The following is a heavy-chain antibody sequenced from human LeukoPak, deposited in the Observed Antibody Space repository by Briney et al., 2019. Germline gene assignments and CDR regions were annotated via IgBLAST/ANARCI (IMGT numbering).Heavy chain of an antibody. Sequence: GASVKVSFKASGGTFISYAISWVRQAPGQGLEWMGGIIPIFGTANYSQKFQGRVTITADKSTSTAYMELSSLRSEDTAVYYCARGLIRGIVVVPTSGAANYYYGMDVWGKGTTVTVSS. CDR2: IIPIFGTA. D-gene: IGHD2-2*01. V-gene: IGHV1-69*06. CDR1: GGTFISYA. CDR3: ARGLIRGIVVVPTSGAANYYYGMDV. J-gene: IGHJ6*04.